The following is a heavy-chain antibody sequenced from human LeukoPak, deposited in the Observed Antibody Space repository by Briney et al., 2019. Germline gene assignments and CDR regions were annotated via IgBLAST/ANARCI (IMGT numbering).Heavy chain of an antibody. CDR2: ITDSGGTT. CDR1: GFTFSRYA. J-gene: IGHJ4*02. D-gene: IGHD6-25*01. Sequence: GGALRLSCAASGFTFSRYAMSWARQAPGKGLEWVSGITDSGGTTYYADSVKGRFTISRDNSKNTLYLQMNSLRAEDTAVYYCANAKSGYWGQGTLVTVSS. CDR3: ANAKSGY. V-gene: IGHV3-23*01.